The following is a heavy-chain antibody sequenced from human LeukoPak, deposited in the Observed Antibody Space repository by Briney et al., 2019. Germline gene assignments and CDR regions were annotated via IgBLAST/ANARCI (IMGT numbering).Heavy chain of an antibody. CDR1: GDSFSGYY. V-gene: IGHV4-34*01. J-gene: IGHJ4*02. CDR3: ASSIAVAGTRGYFDY. Sequence: PSETLSLTCAVYGDSFSGYYRGWIRQPPGKGLEWIGEINHSGSTNYNPSLKSRVTISVDTSKNPFSLKLSSVTAADTAVYYCASSIAVAGTRGYFDYWGQGTLVTVSS. CDR2: INHSGST. D-gene: IGHD6-19*01.